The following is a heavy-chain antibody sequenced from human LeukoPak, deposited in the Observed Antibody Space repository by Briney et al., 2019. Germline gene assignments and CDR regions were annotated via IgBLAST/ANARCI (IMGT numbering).Heavy chain of an antibody. Sequence: ASVKVSCKASGYTFTSYYMHWVRQAPGQGLEWMGIINPSGGSTSYAQKFQGRVTMTRDMSTSTVYMELSSLRSEDTAVYYCARDTLNYYDSSGYYHHDAFDIWGQGTMVTVSS. D-gene: IGHD3-22*01. V-gene: IGHV1-46*01. J-gene: IGHJ3*02. CDR3: ARDTLNYYDSSGYYHHDAFDI. CDR2: INPSGGST. CDR1: GYTFTSYY.